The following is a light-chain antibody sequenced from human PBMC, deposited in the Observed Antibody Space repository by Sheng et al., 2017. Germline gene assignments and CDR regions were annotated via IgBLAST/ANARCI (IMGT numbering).Light chain of an antibody. CDR3: GTWDSSLSAGV. Sequence: QSVLTQPPSVYAAPGQKVTISCSGSDANIGRNSVSWYQQVPGKGPKLLIYDNNERPSGVPDRFSGSKSATSATLDISGLQTGDEADYFCGTWDSSLSAGVFGGGTKLTVL. V-gene: IGLV1-51*01. CDR2: DNN. CDR1: DANIGRNS. J-gene: IGLJ2*01.